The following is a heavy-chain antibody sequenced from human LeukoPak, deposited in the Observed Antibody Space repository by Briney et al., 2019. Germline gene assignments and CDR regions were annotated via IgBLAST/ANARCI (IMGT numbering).Heavy chain of an antibody. D-gene: IGHD5-18*01. CDR3: ARDQIPSGYSYGLGSSDY. V-gene: IGHV1-18*01. CDR1: VYTFTSYG. CDR2: ISAYNGNT. J-gene: IGHJ4*02. Sequence: ASVKVSCKASVYTFTSYGISWVRQAPGQGLEWMGWISAYNGNTNYAQKLQGRVTMTTDTSTSTAYMELRSLRSDDTAVYYCARDQIPSGYSYGLGSSDYWGQGTLVTVSS.